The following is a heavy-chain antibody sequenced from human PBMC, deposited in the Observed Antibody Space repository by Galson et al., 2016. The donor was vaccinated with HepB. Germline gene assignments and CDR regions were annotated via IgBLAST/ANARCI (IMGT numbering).Heavy chain of an antibody. CDR2: ISGAGGTT. D-gene: IGHD2-15*01. Sequence: SLRLSCASSGFTFRYYAMTWVRRAPGKGLEWVSDISGAGGTTHYADSVKGRFTISRDNPRDTLYLQMDRLRAADTAVYYCAKERGWYGGPNYGSWGQGTLVTVSS. CDR3: AKERGWYGGPNYGS. CDR1: GFTFRYYA. J-gene: IGHJ5*02. V-gene: IGHV3-23*01.